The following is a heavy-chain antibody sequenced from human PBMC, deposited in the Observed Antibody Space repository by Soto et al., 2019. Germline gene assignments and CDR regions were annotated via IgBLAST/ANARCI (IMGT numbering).Heavy chain of an antibody. CDR2: IIPIFGTA. J-gene: IGHJ4*02. Sequence: RASVKVSCKASGGTFSSYAISWVRQAPGQGLEWMGGIIPIFGTANYAQKFQGRVTITADESTSTAYMELSSLRSEDTAVYYCARDRHITMIVGLLDYWGQGTLVTVSS. CDR3: ARDRHITMIVGLLDY. D-gene: IGHD3-22*01. CDR1: GGTFSSYA. V-gene: IGHV1-69*13.